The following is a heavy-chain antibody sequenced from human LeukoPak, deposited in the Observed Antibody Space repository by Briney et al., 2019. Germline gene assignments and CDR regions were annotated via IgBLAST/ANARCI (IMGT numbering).Heavy chain of an antibody. D-gene: IGHD2-21*02. CDR3: ARRSGDWAVNWFDP. CDR2: LYHTGST. CDR1: GGSITGSTYY. Sequence: SETLSLTCTVSGGSITGSTYYWAWFRQPPGKGLEWIGSLYHTGSTYYSPSLKSRVSLFLDTSKSQFSLKVTSVTAADTAVYYCARRSGDWAVNWFDPWGRGPWSASPQ. V-gene: IGHV4-39*01. J-gene: IGHJ5*02.